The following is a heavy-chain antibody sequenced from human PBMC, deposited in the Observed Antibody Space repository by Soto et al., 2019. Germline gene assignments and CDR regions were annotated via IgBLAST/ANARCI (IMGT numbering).Heavy chain of an antibody. J-gene: IGHJ6*02. D-gene: IGHD2-21*02. V-gene: IGHV1-69*01. CDR1: GGTFSSSA. CDR2: IIPIFGTA. CDR3: ARPVVPAIRIYYYYGMDV. Sequence: QVQLVQSGAEVKKPGSSVKVSCKASGGTFSSSAISWVRQAPGQGLEWMGVIIPIFGTANYAQKFQGRVPITADESTSTDYMELSSVRSEDTAVYYCARPVVPAIRIYYYYGMDVWGPGTTVNVSS.